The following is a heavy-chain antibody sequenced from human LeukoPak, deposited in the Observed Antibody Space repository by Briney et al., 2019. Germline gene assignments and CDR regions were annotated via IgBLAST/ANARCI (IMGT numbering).Heavy chain of an antibody. J-gene: IGHJ4*02. CDR1: GGSLNGYY. CDR2: IDRGGSS. D-gene: IGHD3-22*01. Sequence: SETLSLTCEVYGGSLNGYYLSWIRQSPGKGLEWMGEIDRGGSSNYNPSLKSRVTVSLDTSTNTFSLNMTSVTAADTAVYYCARSSRSYESTAYYFRHWGQGILVTVSS. V-gene: IGHV4-34*01. CDR3: ARSSRSYESTAYYFRH.